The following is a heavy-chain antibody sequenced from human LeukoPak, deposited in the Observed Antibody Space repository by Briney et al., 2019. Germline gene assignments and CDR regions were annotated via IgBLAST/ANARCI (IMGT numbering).Heavy chain of an antibody. D-gene: IGHD3-22*01. CDR3: AKDYYDSSGYYYYGMDV. V-gene: IGHV3-30*18. CDR2: ISYDGSNK. J-gene: IGHJ6*02. Sequence: GGSLRLSCAASGFTFSSYGMHWVRQAPGKGLEWVAVISYDGSNKYYADSVKGRFTISRDNSKNTLYLQMNSLGAEDTAVYYCAKDYYDSSGYYYYGMDVWGQGTTVTVSS. CDR1: GFTFSSYG.